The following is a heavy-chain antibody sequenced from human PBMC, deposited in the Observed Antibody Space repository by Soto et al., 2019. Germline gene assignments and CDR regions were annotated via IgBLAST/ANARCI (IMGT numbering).Heavy chain of an antibody. J-gene: IGHJ6*02. D-gene: IGHD1-26*01. CDR1: GYTFTSYA. Sequence: ASVKVSCKASGYTFTSYAMQWVRQAPGQRLEWMGWINAGNGNTKYSQKFQGRVTITRDTSASTAYMELSSLRSEDTAVYYCAREGGGYTHYYYYGMDVWGQGTTVTVSS. CDR3: AREGGGYTHYYYYGMDV. V-gene: IGHV1-3*01. CDR2: INAGNGNT.